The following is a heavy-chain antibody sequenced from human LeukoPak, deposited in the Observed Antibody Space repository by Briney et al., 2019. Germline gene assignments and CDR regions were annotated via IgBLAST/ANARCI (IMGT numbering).Heavy chain of an antibody. V-gene: IGHV1-2*02. Sequence: ASVKVSCKASGYTFTGYYMHWVRQAPGQGLEWMGWINPNSGGTNYAQKFQGRVTMTRDTSISTAYMELSRLRSDDTAVYYCASRRGYGDYSLNWFDPWGQGTLVTVSS. CDR2: INPNSGGT. J-gene: IGHJ5*02. CDR3: ASRRGYGDYSLNWFDP. CDR1: GYTFTGYY. D-gene: IGHD4-17*01.